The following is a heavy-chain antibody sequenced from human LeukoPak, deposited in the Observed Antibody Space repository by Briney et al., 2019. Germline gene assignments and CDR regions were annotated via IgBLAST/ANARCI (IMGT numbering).Heavy chain of an antibody. D-gene: IGHD3-3*01. CDR2: ISSSTSSI. J-gene: IGHJ4*02. CDR3: ARGRGYYNY. Sequence: PGGSLRLSCAASGFTFSDYSMNWVRQAPGKGLEWVSSISSSTSSIYYADSVKGRFTISRDNAKNSLYLQMNSLRTEDTAVYYCARGRGYYNYWGQGTLVTVSS. V-gene: IGHV3-21*01. CDR1: GFTFSDYS.